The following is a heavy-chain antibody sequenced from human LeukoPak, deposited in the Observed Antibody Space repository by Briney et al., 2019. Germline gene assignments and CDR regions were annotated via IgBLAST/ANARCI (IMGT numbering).Heavy chain of an antibody. D-gene: IGHD1-26*01. CDR2: ISYDGSNK. Sequence: GGSLRLSCAASGLTFSSYAMHWVRQAPGKGLEWVAVISYDGSNKYYADSVKGRFTISRDNYKHTLYLQMTSLRTDDTAVYYCAKDRERYNYYPYSYMGVWGKGTTVTIS. CDR3: AKDRERYNYYPYSYMGV. V-gene: IGHV3-30*04. CDR1: GLTFSSYA. J-gene: IGHJ6*03.